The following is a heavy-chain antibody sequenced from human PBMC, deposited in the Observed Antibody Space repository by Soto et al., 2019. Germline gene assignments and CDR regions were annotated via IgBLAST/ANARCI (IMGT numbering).Heavy chain of an antibody. D-gene: IGHD3-3*01. J-gene: IGHJ6*03. V-gene: IGHV3-23*01. CDR2: ISGSGENT. CDR1: GFTFSSYA. Sequence: EVQLLESGGGLVQPGGSLRLSCAASGFTFSSYALNWVRQAPGQGLEWVSVISGSGENTYYADSVKGRFTISRDNSNKTLYLQRNSQRAEDTAVYYCAKDFGTDDFWSAYYTYSYMDVWGKGTTVTVSS. CDR3: AKDFGTDDFWSAYYTYSYMDV.